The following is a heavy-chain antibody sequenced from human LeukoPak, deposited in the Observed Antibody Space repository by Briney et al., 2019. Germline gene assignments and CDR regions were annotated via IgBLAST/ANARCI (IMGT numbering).Heavy chain of an antibody. Sequence: SGTLSLTCAVSGGPIRSSNWWSWVRQPPGKGLEWIGEIYHSGGTTNYNPSLKSRVTISVDKSKNQFSLQLSSVTAADTALYYRARPTGRGGYPTDPFDIWGQGTMVTVSS. CDR3: ARPTGRGGYPTDPFDI. V-gene: IGHV4-4*02. D-gene: IGHD6-25*01. CDR2: IYHSGGTT. J-gene: IGHJ3*02. CDR1: GGPIRSSNW.